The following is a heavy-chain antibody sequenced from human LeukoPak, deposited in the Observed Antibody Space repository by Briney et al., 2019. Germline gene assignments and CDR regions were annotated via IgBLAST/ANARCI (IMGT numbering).Heavy chain of an antibody. V-gene: IGHV1-69*05. D-gene: IGHD3-3*01. CDR3: ARAPKITISRWGAFDI. CDR2: IIPIFGTA. J-gene: IGHJ3*02. CDR1: GGTFSSYA. Sequence: SVKVSCKASGGTFSSYAISWVRQAPGQGLEWMGGIIPIFGTANYAQKFQGRVTIATDESTSTAYMELSSLRSEDTAVYYCARAPKITISRWGAFDIWGQGTMVTVSS.